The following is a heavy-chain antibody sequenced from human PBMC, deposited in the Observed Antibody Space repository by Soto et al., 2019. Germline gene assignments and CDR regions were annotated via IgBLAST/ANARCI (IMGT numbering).Heavy chain of an antibody. Sequence: LRLSCAASGFTFSTYALSWVRQTPGKGLEWVSAISANGQGIYYADSVRGRFTISRDNSKNTIFLHMDSLRAEDTAVYYCAKDRNYPRDQFHYWGQGTLVTVSS. CDR1: GFTFSTYA. CDR3: AKDRNYPRDQFHY. CDR2: ISANGQGI. J-gene: IGHJ4*02. V-gene: IGHV3-23*01. D-gene: IGHD1-7*01.